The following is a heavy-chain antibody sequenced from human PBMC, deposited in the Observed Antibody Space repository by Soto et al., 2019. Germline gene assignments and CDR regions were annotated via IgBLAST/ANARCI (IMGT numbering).Heavy chain of an antibody. CDR3: ARDEMGSSPSNYYYYGMDV. V-gene: IGHV4-61*01. J-gene: IGHJ6*02. Sequence: SETLSLTCTVSGGSVSSGYYYFNCIRQPPWNGLEWIGYIYYSGSTNYNPSLKSRVTISVDTSKNQFSLKLSSVTAADTALYYCARDEMGSSPSNYYYYGMDVWGQGTTVTVSS. CDR2: IYYSGST. D-gene: IGHD6-6*01. CDR1: GGSVSSGYYY.